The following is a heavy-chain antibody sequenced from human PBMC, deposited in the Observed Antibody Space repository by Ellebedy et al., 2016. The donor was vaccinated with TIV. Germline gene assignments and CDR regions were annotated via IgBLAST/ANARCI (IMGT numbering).Heavy chain of an antibody. D-gene: IGHD2-2*01. CDR3: ARSLQRYHCSRTSCGAFDI. Sequence: SETLSLTXTVSGGSISSYYWSWIRQPPGKGLEWIGCIYYSGSTNYNPSLKSRVTISVDTSKNQFSLKVSSVTAADTAVYYCARSLQRYHCSRTSCGAFDIWGQGTMVTVSS. J-gene: IGHJ3*02. V-gene: IGHV4-59*13. CDR2: IYYSGST. CDR1: GGSISSYY.